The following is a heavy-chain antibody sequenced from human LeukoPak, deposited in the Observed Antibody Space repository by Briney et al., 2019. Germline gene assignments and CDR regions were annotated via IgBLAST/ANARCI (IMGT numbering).Heavy chain of an antibody. J-gene: IGHJ5*01. D-gene: IGHD3-10*01. Sequence: GESLKISCKGSGYIFPNYWITWVRQMPGKGLEWMGRIDPRDSYLNYSPSFEGHVTISVDKSISTAYLQWSLQASDTAMYYCARHSNRFASGSYYRYWFDSWGQGTLVTVSS. CDR3: ARHSNRFASGSYYRYWFDS. V-gene: IGHV5-10-1*01. CDR1: GYIFPNYW. CDR2: IDPRDSYL.